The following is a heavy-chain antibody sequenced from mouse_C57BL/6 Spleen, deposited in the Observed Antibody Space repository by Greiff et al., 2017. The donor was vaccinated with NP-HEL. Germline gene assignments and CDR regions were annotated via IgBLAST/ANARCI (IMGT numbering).Heavy chain of an antibody. J-gene: IGHJ3*01. Sequence: EVKLVESGPGLVKPSQSLSLTCSVTGYSITSGYYWNWIRQFPGNKLEWMGYISYDGSNNYNPSLKNRISITRDTSKNQFFLKLNSVTTEDTATYYCARLGGPWFAYWGQGTLVTVSA. D-gene: IGHD4-1*01. CDR2: ISYDGSN. CDR1: GYSITSGYY. V-gene: IGHV3-6*01. CDR3: ARLGGPWFAY.